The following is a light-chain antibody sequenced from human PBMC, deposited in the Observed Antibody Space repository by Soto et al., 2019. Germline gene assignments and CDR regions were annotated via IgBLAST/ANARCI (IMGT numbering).Light chain of an antibody. J-gene: IGKJ4*01. Sequence: EVVLTQSPATLSSSPGESVTLSCRASQNIDTYLARYQQRPGQAPRLLIYDASYRAVGIPSRFSGSGSGTDFTLTISSLEPADFAIYHCQQRRNWPLTFGGGTKVEI. V-gene: IGKV3-11*01. CDR3: QQRRNWPLT. CDR2: DAS. CDR1: QNIDTY.